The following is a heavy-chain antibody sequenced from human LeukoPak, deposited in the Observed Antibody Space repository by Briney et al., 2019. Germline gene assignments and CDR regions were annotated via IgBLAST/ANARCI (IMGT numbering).Heavy chain of an antibody. CDR3: ARDPLDYWATSSGSRRPAFDY. CDR1: GFTFTSYG. J-gene: IGHJ4*02. Sequence: GASVKVSCRASGFTFTSYGITWVPQAPGQGLEWMGWISAYNGNTQYAQNLQGRVTMTTDTSTNTAYMELRSLRSDDTAVYYCARDPLDYWATSSGSRRPAFDYWGQGTLVTVSS. V-gene: IGHV1-18*01. D-gene: IGHD1-26*01. CDR2: ISAYNGNT.